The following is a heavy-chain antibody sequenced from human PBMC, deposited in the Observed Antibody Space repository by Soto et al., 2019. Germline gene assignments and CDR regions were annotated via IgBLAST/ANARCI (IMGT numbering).Heavy chain of an antibody. Sequence: PSETLSLTCTVSGGSISSSSYYWGWIRQPPGKGLEWIGSIYYSGSTYYNPSLKSRVTISVDTSKNQFSLKLSSVTAADTAVYYCASPLYHSADYYYYGMDVWGQGTTVT. CDR3: ASPLYHSADYYYYGMDV. V-gene: IGHV4-39*01. CDR2: IYYSGST. D-gene: IGHD2-8*01. J-gene: IGHJ6*02. CDR1: GGSISSSSYY.